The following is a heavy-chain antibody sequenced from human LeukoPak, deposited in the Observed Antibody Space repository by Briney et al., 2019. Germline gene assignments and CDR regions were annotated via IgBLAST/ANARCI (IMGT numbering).Heavy chain of an antibody. Sequence: SETLSLTCTVSDGSISSSSSYWGWIRQPPGKGLEWIGSIYYSGSTYYNPSLKSRVTISVATSKNQFSLKLSSVTAADTAMYYCARRRSSGWFFDYWGQGTLVTVSS. CDR1: DGSISSSSSY. V-gene: IGHV4-39*01. CDR2: IYYSGST. J-gene: IGHJ4*02. CDR3: ARRRSSGWFFDY. D-gene: IGHD6-19*01.